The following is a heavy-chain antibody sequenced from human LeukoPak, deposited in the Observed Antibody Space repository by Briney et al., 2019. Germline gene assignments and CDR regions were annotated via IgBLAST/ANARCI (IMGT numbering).Heavy chain of an antibody. CDR2: IYPGDSDT. CDR1: GYSFTSYW. Sequence: GESLKISCKGSGYSFTSYWIGWVCQMPGKGLEWMGIIYPGDSDTRYSPSFQGQVTISADKSISTAYLQWSSLKASDTAMYYCARRSGYDDYYYYYYMDVWGKGTTVTVSS. V-gene: IGHV5-51*01. J-gene: IGHJ6*03. CDR3: ARRSGYDDYYYYYYMDV. D-gene: IGHD5-12*01.